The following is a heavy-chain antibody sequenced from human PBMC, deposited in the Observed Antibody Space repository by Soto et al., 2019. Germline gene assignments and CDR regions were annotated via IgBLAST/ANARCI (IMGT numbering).Heavy chain of an antibody. Sequence: EVQLVESGGGLVQPGGSLRLSCASSGFSFSAFIMNWVRQAPGKGLEWVSYMSSTGNTIYYADSVKGRFTISRDNAKNSLYLQMNSLRDDDTAVYYCAREGGRHCSPTRCYNAFDIWGQGTIVTVSS. CDR3: AREGGRHCSPTRCYNAFDI. CDR1: GFSFSAFI. J-gene: IGHJ3*02. CDR2: MSSTGNTI. V-gene: IGHV3-48*02. D-gene: IGHD2-2*02.